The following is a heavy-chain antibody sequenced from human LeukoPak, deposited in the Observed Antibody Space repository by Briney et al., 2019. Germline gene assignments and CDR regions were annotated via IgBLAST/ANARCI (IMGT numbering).Heavy chain of an antibody. Sequence: GGSLRLSCAASGFTFSSYGMHWVRQAPGKGLEWVSSISSSTSNIYYADSVKGRFTISRDNARNSLYLQMNSLRAEDTAVYYCARGTYYFEKWGQGTLVTVSS. CDR1: GFTFSSYG. D-gene: IGHD1-7*01. V-gene: IGHV3-21*01. CDR2: ISSSTSNI. J-gene: IGHJ4*02. CDR3: ARGTYYFEK.